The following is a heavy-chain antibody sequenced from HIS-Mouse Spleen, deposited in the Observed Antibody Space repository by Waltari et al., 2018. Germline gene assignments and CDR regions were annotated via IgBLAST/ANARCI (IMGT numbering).Heavy chain of an antibody. CDR2: IYYSGST. V-gene: IGHV4-31*03. J-gene: IGHJ4*02. CDR3: ARSGDQQLVPYFDY. CDR1: GGSISSGGYY. Sequence: QVQLQESVPGLVKPSQTLSLNCTVSGGSISSGGYYWSWIRQHPGNGLEWIWYIYYSGSTYYNPSLKSRVTISLYTSKNLFSLKLSSMTAADTAVYYCARSGDQQLVPYFDYWGRGTLVTVSS. D-gene: IGHD6-13*01.